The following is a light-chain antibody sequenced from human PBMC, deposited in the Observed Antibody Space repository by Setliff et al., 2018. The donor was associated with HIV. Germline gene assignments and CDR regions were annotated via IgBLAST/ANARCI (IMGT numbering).Light chain of an antibody. V-gene: IGLV2-14*01. CDR1: SSDIGGHDF. J-gene: IGLJ2*01. CDR3: SSYTSSSTLV. Sequence: QSVLTQPASVSGSPGQSITISCAGSSSDIGGHDFVSWYQQDPGKAPKLMIYGVNNRPSGVSNRFSGSKSGNTASLTISGLQAEDEADYYCSSYTSSSTLVFGGGTKVTVL. CDR2: GVN.